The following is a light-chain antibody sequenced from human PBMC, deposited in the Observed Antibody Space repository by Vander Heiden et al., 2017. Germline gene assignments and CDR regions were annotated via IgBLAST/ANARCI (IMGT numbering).Light chain of an antibody. CDR1: QSVLYSTNNKNY. CDR3: QQYYSTPPLT. CDR2: WAS. J-gene: IGKJ4*01. Sequence: DIVMTQPPDSLAVSLGERATIHCKSSQSVLYSTNNKNYLAWYQQKPAQPPKLLIYWASTRESGVPDRFSGSGSGTDFTLTISSLQAEDVAVYYCQQYYSTPPLTFGGGTKVEIK. V-gene: IGKV4-1*01.